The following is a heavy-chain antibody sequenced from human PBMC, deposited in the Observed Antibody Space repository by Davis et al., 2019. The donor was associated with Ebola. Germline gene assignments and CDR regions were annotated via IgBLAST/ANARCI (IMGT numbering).Heavy chain of an antibody. CDR2: IYSGGST. J-gene: IGHJ6*02. D-gene: IGHD6-6*01. Sequence: PSETLSLTCAASGFTFSSYAMSWVRQAPGKGLEWVSVIYSGGSTYYADSVKGRFTISRDNSKNTLYLQMNSLRAEDTAVYYCARRPISSSYYYGMDVWGQGTTVTVSS. CDR1: GFTFSSYA. CDR3: ARRPISSSYYYGMDV. V-gene: IGHV3-53*01.